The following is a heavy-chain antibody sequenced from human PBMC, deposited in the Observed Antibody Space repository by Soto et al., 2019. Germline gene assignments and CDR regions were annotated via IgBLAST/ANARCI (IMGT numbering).Heavy chain of an antibody. CDR1: GYTLTELS. Sequence: ASVKVSCKVSGYTLTELSMHWVRQAPGKGLEWMGGFDPEDGETIYAQKFQGRVTMTEDTSTDTAYMELSSLRSEDTAVYYCAKYDYVWGSYRPHWFDPWGQGTLVTVS. CDR3: AKYDYVWGSYRPHWFDP. CDR2: FDPEDGET. J-gene: IGHJ5*02. D-gene: IGHD3-16*02. V-gene: IGHV1-24*01.